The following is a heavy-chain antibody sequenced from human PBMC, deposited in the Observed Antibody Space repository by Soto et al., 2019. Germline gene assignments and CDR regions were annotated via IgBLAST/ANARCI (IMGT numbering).Heavy chain of an antibody. CDR3: ARDSATVADYYYTMDV. CDR1: GFTFSSYP. CDR2: ISYDGSNK. D-gene: IGHD4-17*01. V-gene: IGHV3-30-3*01. Sequence: QVQLVESGGGVVQPGRSLRLSCAASGFTFSSYPMHWVRQAPGKGLELVAVISYDGSNKYYVDSVKGRFTISRDNSKNTLYLQMNSLIPEDTTVYYCARDSATVADYYYTMDVWGQGTTVTVSS. J-gene: IGHJ6*02.